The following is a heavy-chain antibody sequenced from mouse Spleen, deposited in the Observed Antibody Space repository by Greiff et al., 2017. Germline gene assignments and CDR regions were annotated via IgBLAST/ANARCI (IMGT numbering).Heavy chain of an antibody. Sequence: EVHLVESGGGLVQPKGSLKLSCAASGFSFNTYAMNWVRQAPGKGLEWVARIRSKSNNYATYYADSVKDRFTISRDDSESMLYLQMNNLKTEDTAMYYCVRDYYGYDYWGQGTTLTVSS. CDR2: IRSKSNNYAT. CDR3: VRDYYGYDY. D-gene: IGHD1-2*01. J-gene: IGHJ2*01. V-gene: IGHV10-1*01. CDR1: GFSFNTYA.